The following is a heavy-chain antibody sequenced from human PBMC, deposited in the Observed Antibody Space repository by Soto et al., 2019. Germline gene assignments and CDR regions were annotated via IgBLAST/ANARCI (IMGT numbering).Heavy chain of an antibody. CDR2: INSDGTST. Sequence: EVQLVQSGGGLVQPGGSLRLSCAASGFTFSNFLMHWVRQAPGKGLVWVSRINSDGTSTMYRDSVKGRFTIFRDNAKNTLFLQMNSLRAEDTAVYYCTRDPAPIGWYDYWGQGTLVTVSS. J-gene: IGHJ4*02. V-gene: IGHV3-74*03. CDR1: GFTFSNFL. D-gene: IGHD6-19*01. CDR3: TRDPAPIGWYDY.